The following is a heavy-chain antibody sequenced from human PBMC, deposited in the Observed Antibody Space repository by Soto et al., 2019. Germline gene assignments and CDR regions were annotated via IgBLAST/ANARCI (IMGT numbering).Heavy chain of an antibody. CDR1: GYTFTGYY. V-gene: IGHV1-2*02. D-gene: IGHD2-2*01. CDR2: INPNSGGT. Sequence: GASVKVSCKASGYTFTGYYMHWARQAPGQGLEWMGWINPNSGGTNYAQKFQGRVTMTRDTSISTAYMELSRLRSDDTAVYYCARGYQLLSSWFDPWGQGTLVTVSS. CDR3: ARGYQLLSSWFDP. J-gene: IGHJ5*02.